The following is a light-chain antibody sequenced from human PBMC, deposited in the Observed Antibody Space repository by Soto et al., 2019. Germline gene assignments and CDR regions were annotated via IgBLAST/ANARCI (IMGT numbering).Light chain of an antibody. J-gene: IGLJ1*01. V-gene: IGLV2-14*01. Sequence: QSVLTQPASVSGSPGQSITISCTGSSSDIGDYDYVSWYQQHPGKAPKVLISEVSNRSSGVSNRFSGSKSGNTASLTISGLQAEDEADYYCNSYATGNTRVFGTGTKVTV. CDR2: EVS. CDR3: NSYATGNTRV. CDR1: SSDIGDYDY.